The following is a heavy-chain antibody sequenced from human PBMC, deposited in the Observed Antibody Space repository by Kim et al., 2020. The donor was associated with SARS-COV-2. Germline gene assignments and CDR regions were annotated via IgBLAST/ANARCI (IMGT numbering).Heavy chain of an antibody. CDR1: GFTFSSYW. D-gene: IGHD3-10*01. CDR3: VSWAITMVRGVIDY. Sequence: GGSLRLSCAASGFTFSSYWMHWVRQAPGKGLVWVSRINSDGSSTSYADSVKGRFTISRDNAKNTLYLQMNSPRAEDTAVYYCVSWAITMVRGVIDYWGQGTLVTVSS. CDR2: INSDGSST. V-gene: IGHV3-74*01. J-gene: IGHJ4*02.